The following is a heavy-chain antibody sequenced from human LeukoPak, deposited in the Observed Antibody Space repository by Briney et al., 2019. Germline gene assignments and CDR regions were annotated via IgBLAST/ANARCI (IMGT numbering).Heavy chain of an antibody. CDR2: INHSGST. Sequence: SETLSLTCAVYGGSFSGYYWSWIRQPPGKGLEWIGEINHSGSTNYNPSLKSRVTISVDTSKNQFSLKLSSVTAADTAVYYCAKGPLRSGYYRPNWFDPWGQGTLVTVSS. CDR1: GGSFSGYY. J-gene: IGHJ5*02. V-gene: IGHV4-34*01. D-gene: IGHD3-3*01. CDR3: AKGPLRSGYYRPNWFDP.